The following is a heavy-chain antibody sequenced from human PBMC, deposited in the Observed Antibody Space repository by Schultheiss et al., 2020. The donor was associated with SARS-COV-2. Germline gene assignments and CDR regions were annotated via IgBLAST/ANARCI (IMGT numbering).Heavy chain of an antibody. Sequence: SETLSLTCAVSGYSISSGYYWGWIRQPPGKGLEWIGSISHSGSTHYNPSLKSRVTISVDTSKNQFSLILNSVTAADTALYYCAREGLWLGIDQWGQGALVTVSS. V-gene: IGHV4-38-2*02. CDR2: ISHSGST. J-gene: IGHJ4*02. CDR3: AREGLWLGIDQ. CDR1: GYSISSGYY. D-gene: IGHD6-19*01.